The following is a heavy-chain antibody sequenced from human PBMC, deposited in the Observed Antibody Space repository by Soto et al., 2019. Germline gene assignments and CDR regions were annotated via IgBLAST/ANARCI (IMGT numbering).Heavy chain of an antibody. J-gene: IGHJ4*02. CDR3: ARDKDVVITEANFDY. CDR1: GFTFSSYS. CDR2: ISSSSSYI. V-gene: IGHV3-21*01. Sequence: PGGSLRLSCAASGFTFSSYSMNWVRQAPGKGLEWVSSISSSSSYIYYADSVKGRFTISRDNAKNSLYLQMNSLRAEDTAVYYCARDKDVVITEANFDYWGQGTLVTVS. D-gene: IGHD3-22*01.